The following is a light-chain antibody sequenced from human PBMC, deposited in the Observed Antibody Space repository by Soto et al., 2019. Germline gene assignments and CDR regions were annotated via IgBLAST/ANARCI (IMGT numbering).Light chain of an antibody. CDR1: SSNIGGNS. V-gene: IGLV1-44*01. CDR3: AAWDASLNGYV. J-gene: IGLJ1*01. CDR2: SYD. Sequence: QSVLTQPPSASGPPGQRVTISCSTSSSNIGGNSVNWYQQVPGTAPKLLIYSYDQRPSGVPDRFSGSKSGTSASLAISGLQSEDEADYYCAAWDASLNGYVFGTGT.